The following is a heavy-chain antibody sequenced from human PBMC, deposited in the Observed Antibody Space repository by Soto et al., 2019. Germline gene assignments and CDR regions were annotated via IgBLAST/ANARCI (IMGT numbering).Heavy chain of an antibody. V-gene: IGHV3-64*01. J-gene: IGHJ1*01. D-gene: IGHD2-21*02. CDR2: ISSNGGST. Sequence: EVQLVESGGGLVQPGGSLRLSCAASGFTFSSYAMHWVRQAPGKGLEYVSAISSNGGSTHYANSVKGTFIISRDNTKNTLYLQMGSLSAEDMAVYYCARGTVVVTATYFQYWGQGTLVTVSS. CDR3: ARGTVVVTATYFQY. CDR1: GFTFSSYA.